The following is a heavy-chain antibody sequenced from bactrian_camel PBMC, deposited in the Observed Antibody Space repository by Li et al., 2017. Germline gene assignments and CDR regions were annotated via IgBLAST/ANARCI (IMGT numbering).Heavy chain of an antibody. Sequence: HVQLVESGGGSVQTGGSLTLSCVASGFTYSVYCMGWFRQAPGKEREGVAAIDSDGSTGYADSVKGRFTISKDNAKSTLDLQMNSLEPEDTAMYYCAAKWAHWQMEARCGLSTDEYMYWGQGTQVTVS. CDR1: GFTYSVYC. CDR3: AAKWAHWQMEARCGLSTDEYMY. CDR2: IDSDGST. D-gene: IGHD1*01. V-gene: IGHV3S26*01. J-gene: IGHJ4*01.